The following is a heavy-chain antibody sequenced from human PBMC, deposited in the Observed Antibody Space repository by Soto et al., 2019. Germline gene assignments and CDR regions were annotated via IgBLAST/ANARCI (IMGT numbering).Heavy chain of an antibody. CDR2: ISTSGGST. D-gene: IGHD2-2*01. V-gene: IGHV3-23*01. J-gene: IGHJ6*02. CDR3: AKDEVYCSSTSCYYYGMDV. CDR1: GFTFSSYA. Sequence: EVQLLESGGGLVQPGGPLRLSCAASGFTFSSYAMTWVRQAPGKGLEWVSSISTSGGSTYYADSVKGRFTISRDNSKNTLYLQMNSLRAEDTAVYYCAKDEVYCSSTSCYYYGMDVWGQGTTVTVSS.